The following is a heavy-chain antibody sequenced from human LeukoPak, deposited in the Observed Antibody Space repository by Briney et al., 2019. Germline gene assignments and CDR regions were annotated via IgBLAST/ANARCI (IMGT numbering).Heavy chain of an antibody. V-gene: IGHV3-7*01. J-gene: IGHJ4*02. CDR3: ARDPGITIFGVVY. CDR1: GFTFSSYW. D-gene: IGHD3-3*01. Sequence: GGSLRLSCAASGFTFSSYWMSWVRQAPGKGLEWVANIKQDGSEKYYVDSVKGRFTISRDNAKNSLYLQMNSLRAEDTAVYCCARDPGITIFGVVYWGQGTLVTVSS. CDR2: IKQDGSEK.